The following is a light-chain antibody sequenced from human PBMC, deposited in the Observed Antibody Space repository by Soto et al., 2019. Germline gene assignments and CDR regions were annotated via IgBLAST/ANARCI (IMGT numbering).Light chain of an antibody. Sequence: QSVLTQPASVSGSPGQSITISCAGTSSDVGRYNLVSWYQHHPGTAPKLMIYEVTKRPSGVSDRFSGSKSGNTASLTISGLQAEDEVDYYCCSYAGSSTYVLFGGGTKLTVL. CDR1: SSDVGRYNL. J-gene: IGLJ2*01. CDR3: CSYAGSSTYVL. CDR2: EVT. V-gene: IGLV2-23*02.